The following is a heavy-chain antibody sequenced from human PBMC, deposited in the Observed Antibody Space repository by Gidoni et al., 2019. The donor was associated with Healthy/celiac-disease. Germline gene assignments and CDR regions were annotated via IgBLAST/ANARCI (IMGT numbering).Heavy chain of an antibody. CDR3: ARITIVVVPAATQSEQVYYYYYGMDV. CDR2: SIPSFGTA. Sequence: QVQLVQSGAEVKKPGSSVKVSCKASGGTFSSYAISWVRQAPGQGLEWMGGSIPSFGTANYAQKFQGRVTITADESTSTAYMELSSLRSEDTAVYYCARITIVVVPAATQSEQVYYYYYGMDVWGQGTTVTVSS. CDR1: GGTFSSYA. J-gene: IGHJ6*02. D-gene: IGHD2-2*01. V-gene: IGHV1-69*01.